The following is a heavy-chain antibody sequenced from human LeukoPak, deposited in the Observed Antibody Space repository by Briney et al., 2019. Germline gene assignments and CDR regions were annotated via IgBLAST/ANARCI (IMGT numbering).Heavy chain of an antibody. V-gene: IGHV3-7*01. CDR3: ARVPYNNRWYGPIDY. J-gene: IGHJ4*02. Sequence: GGSLRLSCAASGFDFSTYWMTWVRQGPGKGLEWVANIKQDGSEKYYVDSVKGRFTISRDNAKNSLYLQMNSLRAEDTAVYYCARVPYNNRWYGPIDYWGQGTLVTVSS. CDR2: IKQDGSEK. CDR1: GFDFSTYW. D-gene: IGHD6-13*01.